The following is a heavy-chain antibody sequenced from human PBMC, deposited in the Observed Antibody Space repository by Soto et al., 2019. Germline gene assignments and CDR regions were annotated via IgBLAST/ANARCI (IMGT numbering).Heavy chain of an antibody. J-gene: IGHJ2*01. CDR1: GFTFSSYA. CDR3: TRSPYHYSWYFDL. V-gene: IGHV3-48*02. Sequence: GGSLRLSCAASGFTFSSYAMNWVRQAPGKGLEWISYVTSSSSTIYYADSVKGRFTISRDNAGNSLYLLMDSLRDEDTALYYCTRSPYHYSWYFDLWGRGTLVTVSS. D-gene: IGHD3-16*01. CDR2: VTSSSSTI.